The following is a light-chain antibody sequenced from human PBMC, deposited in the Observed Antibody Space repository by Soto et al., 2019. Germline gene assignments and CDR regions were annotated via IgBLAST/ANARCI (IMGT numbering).Light chain of an antibody. CDR1: QSVTNN. Sequence: GERATLSGSASQSVTNNYLAWYQQKPGQAPRLLMYGASTRATDIPARFSGSGSGTEFTLTITGLQSEDFAVYYCQQYNGWPWTFGLGTKV. CDR3: QQYNGWPWT. V-gene: IGKV3-15*01. CDR2: GAS. J-gene: IGKJ1*01.